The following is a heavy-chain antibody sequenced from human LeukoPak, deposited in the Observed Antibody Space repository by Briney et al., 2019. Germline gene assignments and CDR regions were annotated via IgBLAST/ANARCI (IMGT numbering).Heavy chain of an antibody. V-gene: IGHV4-34*01. CDR3: AGRVGGMDV. CDR1: GGSFSGYY. D-gene: IGHD3-10*01. CDR2: INHSGST. J-gene: IGHJ6*02. Sequence: SETLSLTCAVYGGSFSGYYWSWIRQPPGKGLEWIGEINHSGSTNYNPSLKSRVTISVDTSKNQFSLKLSSVTAADTAVYYCAGRVGGMDVWGQGTTVTVSS.